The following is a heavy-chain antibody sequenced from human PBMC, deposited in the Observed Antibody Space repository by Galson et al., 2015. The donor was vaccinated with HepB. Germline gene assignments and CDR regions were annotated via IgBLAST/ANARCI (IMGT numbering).Heavy chain of an antibody. CDR2: IKQDGSEK. V-gene: IGHV3-7*01. CDR3: ASPPLIYDFWSGYSRSYYYYYMDV. CDR1: GFTFSSYW. Sequence: SLRLSCAASGFTFSSYWMSWVRQAPGKGLEWVANIKQDGSEKYYVDSVKGRFTISRDNAKNSLYLQMNSLRAEDTAVYYCASPPLIYDFWSGYSRSYYYYYMDVWGKGTTVTVSS. D-gene: IGHD3-3*01. J-gene: IGHJ6*03.